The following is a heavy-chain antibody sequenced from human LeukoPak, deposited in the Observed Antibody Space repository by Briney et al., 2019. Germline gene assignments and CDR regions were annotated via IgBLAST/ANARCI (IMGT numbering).Heavy chain of an antibody. CDR3: ARASQWLAFDN. CDR2: IYDGGST. D-gene: IGHD6-19*01. J-gene: IGHJ4*02. Sequence: PGGSLRLSCAASGFTFSGYGMHWVRQAPGKGLEWVSVIYDGGSTNYADSVKDRFTISRDNSKNTLYLQMNSLRAEDTAVYFCARASQWLAFDNWGQGTLVTVSS. V-gene: IGHV3-66*01. CDR1: GFTFSGYG.